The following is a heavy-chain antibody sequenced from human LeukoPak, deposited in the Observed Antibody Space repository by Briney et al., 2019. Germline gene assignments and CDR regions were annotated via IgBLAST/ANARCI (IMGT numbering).Heavy chain of an antibody. Sequence: PPETLSLSPAVYVGSSRGYYGSWIRHPPGKGREWVGEITHSGSTNYNTSLKSRVTISVDASKNQFSLKLSSVTAADTAVYYCARRLYDYVWGSYRYYDYWGQGTLVTVSS. CDR2: ITHSGST. J-gene: IGHJ4*02. V-gene: IGHV4-34*01. CDR3: ARRLYDYVWGSYRYYDY. D-gene: IGHD3-16*02. CDR1: VGSSRGYY.